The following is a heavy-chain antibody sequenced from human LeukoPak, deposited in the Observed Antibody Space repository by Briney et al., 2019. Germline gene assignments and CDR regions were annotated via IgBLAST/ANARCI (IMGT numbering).Heavy chain of an antibody. J-gene: IGHJ4*02. CDR2: INPDSGGT. D-gene: IGHD1-1*01. V-gene: IGHV1-2*02. CDR3: ARNPSTTGTKDY. CDR1: GYTFTGYY. Sequence: ASVKVSCKASGYTFTGYYMHWVRQAPGQGLEWMGWINPDSGGTNYAQKFQGRVTMTRDTSISTAYMELSRLRSYDTAVYYCARNPSTTGTKDYWGQGTLVTVSS.